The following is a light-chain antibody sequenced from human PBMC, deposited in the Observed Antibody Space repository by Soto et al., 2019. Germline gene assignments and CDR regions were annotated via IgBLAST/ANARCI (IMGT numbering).Light chain of an antibody. CDR3: QQRSNWLT. CDR1: QSVSSY. Sequence: EIVLTQSPATLSLSPGERATLSCRASQSVSSYLAWYQQKPGQAPRLLIYDASNRATAIPARFSGSGSGTDFTLPISSLEPEDFAVYYCQQRSNWLTFGGGTKVEIK. CDR2: DAS. V-gene: IGKV3-11*01. J-gene: IGKJ4*01.